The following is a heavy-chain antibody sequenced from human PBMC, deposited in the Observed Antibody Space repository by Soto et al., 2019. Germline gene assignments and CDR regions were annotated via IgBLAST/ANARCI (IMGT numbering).Heavy chain of an antibody. D-gene: IGHD3-3*01. CDR1: GFTVSSNY. CDR2: IYSGGST. J-gene: IGHJ4*02. Sequence: EVQLVESGGGLIQPGGSLRLSCAASGFTVSSNYMSWVRQAPGKGLEWVSVIYSGGSTYYADSVKDRFTISRDNSKNTLYLQMNSLSAEDTAVYYCARAHFNSPWSPFDYWGQGTLVTVSS. CDR3: ARAHFNSPWSPFDY. V-gene: IGHV3-53*01.